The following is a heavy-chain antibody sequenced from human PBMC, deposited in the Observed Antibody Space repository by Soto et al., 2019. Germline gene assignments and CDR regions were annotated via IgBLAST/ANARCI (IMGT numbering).Heavy chain of an antibody. J-gene: IGHJ6*02. D-gene: IGHD3-3*01. CDR1: GGSFSGYY. V-gene: IGHV4-34*01. CDR2: INHSGST. CDR3: ARGPRIKIFGKVYYYYYGMDV. Sequence: PSETLSLTCAVYGGSFSGYYWSSLRQPPVKGLEWIGEINHSGSTNYNPSLKSRVTISVDTAKNQFSLKLSSVTAADTAVYYCARGPRIKIFGKVYYYYYGMDVWGQGTTVTVSS.